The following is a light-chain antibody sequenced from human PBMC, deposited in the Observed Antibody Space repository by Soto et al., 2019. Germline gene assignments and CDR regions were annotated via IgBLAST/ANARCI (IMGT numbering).Light chain of an antibody. CDR2: GAS. CDR1: QSVDSSY. CDR3: QQYGGSPLT. Sequence: IVLTQTPGTLSLSPGERATLSCRASQSVDSSYLSWYQQKPGQAPRLLIYGASSRATGIPARFSGSGSGTDFTLTISRLEPDDFAVYYCQQYGGSPLTFGGGTKVEI. V-gene: IGKV3-20*01. J-gene: IGKJ4*01.